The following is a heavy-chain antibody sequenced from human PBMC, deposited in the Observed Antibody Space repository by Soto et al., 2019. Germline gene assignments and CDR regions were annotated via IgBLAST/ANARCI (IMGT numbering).Heavy chain of an antibody. CDR3: ARGGQDFWSGPFDY. CDR2: IVTSGST. D-gene: IGHD3-3*01. Sequence: SETLSLTCTVSGGSISNYYCNWIRQPAGKGLEWIGRIVTSGSTNYNPSLKSRVTMSVDTSKQEFSLKLSSVTAADTALYYCARGGQDFWSGPFDYWGRGALVTVSS. J-gene: IGHJ4*02. CDR1: GGSISNYY. V-gene: IGHV4-4*07.